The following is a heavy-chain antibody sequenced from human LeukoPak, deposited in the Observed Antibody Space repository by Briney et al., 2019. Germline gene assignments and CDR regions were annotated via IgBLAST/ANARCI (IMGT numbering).Heavy chain of an antibody. CDR3: TKREKYSYGHP. V-gene: IGHV3-23*01. J-gene: IGHJ5*02. Sequence: GESLRLSCAASGFTFSTYAMSWVRQAPGKGLEWVSSIIGSGDSTYHADSVKGRFTISRDNSKNTVYLQMNSLGADDTAVYYCTKREKYSYGHPWGQGTLVTVSS. CDR1: GFTFSTYA. D-gene: IGHD5-18*01. CDR2: IIGSGDST.